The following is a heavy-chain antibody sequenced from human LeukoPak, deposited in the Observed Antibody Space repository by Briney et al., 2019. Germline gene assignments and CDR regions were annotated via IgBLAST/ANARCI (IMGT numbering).Heavy chain of an antibody. J-gene: IGHJ4*02. V-gene: IGHV3-23*01. CDR1: GFTFSSYA. Sequence: GGSLRLSCAASGFTFSSYAMSWVRQAPGKGLEWVSAISGSGGSTYYAGSVKGRFTISRDNSKNTLYLQMNSLRAEDTAVYYCRFFVLSNLDYWGQGTLVTVSS. CDR2: ISGSGGST. CDR3: RFFVLSNLDY. D-gene: IGHD2-8*02.